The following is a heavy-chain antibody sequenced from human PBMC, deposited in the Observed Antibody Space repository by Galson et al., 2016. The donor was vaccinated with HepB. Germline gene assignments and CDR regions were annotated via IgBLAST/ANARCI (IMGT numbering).Heavy chain of an antibody. D-gene: IGHD4-11*01. CDR1: GYKFPTYG. Sequence: SGYKFPTYGISWVRQAPGQGLEWLGWISANSGNTIYAQKFQDRVTMTRDTSASTVYMDLRSLRSDDTAVYYCARDVQFRFDYWGQGTLVTVAS. CDR3: ARDVQFRFDY. V-gene: IGHV1-18*04. J-gene: IGHJ4*02. CDR2: ISANSGNT.